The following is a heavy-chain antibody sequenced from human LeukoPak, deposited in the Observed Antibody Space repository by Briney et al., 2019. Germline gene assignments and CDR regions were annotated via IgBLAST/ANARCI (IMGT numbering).Heavy chain of an antibody. V-gene: IGHV3-48*04. CDR1: GFTFSSYS. CDR2: ISSSSSTI. J-gene: IGHJ6*02. CDR3: ARRDSSSLYYYYYGMDV. D-gene: IGHD6-13*01. Sequence: GGSLRLSCAASGFTFSSYSMNWVRQAPGKGLEWVSYISSSSSTIYYADSVKGRFTISRDNAKNSLYLQMNSLRAEDTAVYYCARRDSSSLYYYYYGMDVWGQGTTVTVSS.